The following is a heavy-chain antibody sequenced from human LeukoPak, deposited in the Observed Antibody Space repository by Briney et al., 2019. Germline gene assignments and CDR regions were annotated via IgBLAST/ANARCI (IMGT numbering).Heavy chain of an antibody. CDR2: MNPNSGNT. J-gene: IGHJ6*02. CDR3: ARGSSSSGDNYYYGMDV. Sequence: GASVTVSCKASGYTFTSYDINWVRQATGQGLEWMGWMNPNSGNTGYAQRFQGRVTMTRNTSISTAYMELSSLRSEDTAVYYCARGSSSSGDNYYYGMDVWGQGTTVTVSS. D-gene: IGHD6-6*01. CDR1: GYTFTSYD. V-gene: IGHV1-8*01.